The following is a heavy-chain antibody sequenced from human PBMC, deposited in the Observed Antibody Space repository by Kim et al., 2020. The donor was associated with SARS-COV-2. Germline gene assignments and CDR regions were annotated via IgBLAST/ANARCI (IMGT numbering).Heavy chain of an antibody. D-gene: IGHD6-19*01. Sequence: GGSLRLSCAASGFTFSRYAMSWVRQAPGKGLDWVSAISGSGVSTYYADSVKGRFTISRDNSKNTLYLQMNSLRAEDTAVYYCAKEGQWLASYGMDVWGQGTTVTVSS. J-gene: IGHJ6*02. CDR1: GFTFSRYA. V-gene: IGHV3-23*01. CDR3: AKEGQWLASYGMDV. CDR2: ISGSGVST.